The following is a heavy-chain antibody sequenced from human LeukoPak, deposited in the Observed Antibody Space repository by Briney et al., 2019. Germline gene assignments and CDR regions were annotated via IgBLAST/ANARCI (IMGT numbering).Heavy chain of an antibody. D-gene: IGHD6-19*01. CDR2: INPNSGDT. J-gene: IGHJ4*02. CDR3: ARVGSSGWYVHPTLDY. CDR1: GYTFTGYY. Sequence: GASVKVSCKASGYTFTGYYMHWVRQAPGQGLECMGWINPNSGDTNYAQKFQGRVTVTRDTSISTAYMELSRLRSDDTAVYYCARVGSSGWYVHPTLDYWGQGTLVTVSS. V-gene: IGHV1-2*02.